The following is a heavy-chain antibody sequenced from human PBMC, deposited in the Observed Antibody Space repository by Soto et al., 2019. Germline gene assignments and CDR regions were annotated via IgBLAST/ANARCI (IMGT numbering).Heavy chain of an antibody. Sequence: SETLALSCAVNGGSFSCYCWSGSRQPPGRGLEWIGEINHSGRTNLNPSLKSRVSTSVDTSKNHFSLRLSSVTAADTAVYYCARGPRCINTSCSNDYYHFGLDVWGQGTTVTVSS. CDR3: ARGPRCINTSCSNDYYHFGLDV. V-gene: IGHV4-34*01. D-gene: IGHD2-2*01. J-gene: IGHJ6*02. CDR2: INHSGRT. CDR1: GGSFSCYC.